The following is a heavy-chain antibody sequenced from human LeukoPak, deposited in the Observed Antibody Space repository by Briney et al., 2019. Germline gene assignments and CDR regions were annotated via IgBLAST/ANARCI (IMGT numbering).Heavy chain of an antibody. CDR3: ARKHVDIVVEGGYYFDY. V-gene: IGHV4-34*01. Sequence: SETLSLTCAVYGGSFSGYYWSWIRQPPGKGLEWIGEINHSGSTNYNPSLKSRVTISVDTSKNQFSLKLSSVTAADTAVYYCARKHVDIVVEGGYYFDYWGQGTLVTVSS. D-gene: IGHD5-12*01. CDR1: GGSFSGYY. CDR2: INHSGST. J-gene: IGHJ4*02.